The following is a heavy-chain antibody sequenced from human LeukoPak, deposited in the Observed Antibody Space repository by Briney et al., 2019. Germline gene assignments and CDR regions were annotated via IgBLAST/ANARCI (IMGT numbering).Heavy chain of an antibody. CDR2: ISYDGSNK. V-gene: IGHV3-30*18. D-gene: IGHD6-13*01. J-gene: IGHJ4*02. CDR1: GFTFSSYG. CDR3: AKDPGIAAAGTRGSFDY. Sequence: GGSLRLSCAASGFTFSSYGMHWVRQAPGKGLEWVAVISYDGSNKYYADSVKGRFTISRDNFKNTLYLQMNSLRAEDTAVYYCAKDPGIAAAGTRGSFDYWGQGTLVTVSS.